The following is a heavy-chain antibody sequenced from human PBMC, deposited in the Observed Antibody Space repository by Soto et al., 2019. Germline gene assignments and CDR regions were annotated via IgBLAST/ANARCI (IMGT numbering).Heavy chain of an antibody. Sequence: EVQLLESGGGLVKTGGSLRLSCAASGFTFSNCAMSWVRQAPGKGLEWVSGISGSGDATWFADSVKGRFTISRDNSKNTLYLQMSTLRAEDTAVYYCAKDEGQAVTGPLGYWGQGTLVIVSS. CDR2: ISGSGDAT. CDR1: GFTFSNCA. CDR3: AKDEGQAVTGPLGY. J-gene: IGHJ4*02. D-gene: IGHD6-19*01. V-gene: IGHV3-23*01.